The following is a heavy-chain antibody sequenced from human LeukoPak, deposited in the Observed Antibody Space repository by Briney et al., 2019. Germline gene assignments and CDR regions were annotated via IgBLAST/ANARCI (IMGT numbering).Heavy chain of an antibody. D-gene: IGHD6-19*01. CDR2: ISSSSSYI. J-gene: IGHJ4*02. Sequence: GGSLRLSCAASGFTFSSYSMNWVRQAPGKGLEWVSSISSSSSYIYYADSVKGRFAISRDNAKNSLYLQMNSLRAEDTAVYYCAREWGIAVIDYWGQGTLVTVSS. CDR1: GFTFSSYS. CDR3: AREWGIAVIDY. V-gene: IGHV3-21*01.